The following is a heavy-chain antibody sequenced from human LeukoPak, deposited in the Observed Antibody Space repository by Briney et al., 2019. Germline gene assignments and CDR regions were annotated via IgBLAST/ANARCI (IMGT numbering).Heavy chain of an antibody. CDR1: GFTFSDYW. D-gene: IGHD3-10*01. CDR2: ISSDGDTT. J-gene: IGHJ4*02. V-gene: IGHV3-74*01. Sequence: QPGGSLRLSCVASGFTFSDYWIHWVRHAPGKGLVWVSRISSDGDTTNYADSVKGRFTISRDNAKNTLYLQMNSLRVEDTAVYYCARDRGPRTGFMVREAYDYWGQGTLVTVSS. CDR3: ARDRGPRTGFMVREAYDY.